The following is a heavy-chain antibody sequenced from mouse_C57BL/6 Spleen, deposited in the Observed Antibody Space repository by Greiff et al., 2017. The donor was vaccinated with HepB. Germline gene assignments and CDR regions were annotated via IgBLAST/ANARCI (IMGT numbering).Heavy chain of an antibody. Sequence: VQLQQPGAELVKPGASVKLSCKASGYTFTSYWMHWVKQRPGQGLEWIGMIHPNSGSTNYNEKFKSKATLTVDKSSSTAYMQLSSLTSEDSADYYCAKLSYYYGSSYEGKLDYWGQGTTLTVSS. J-gene: IGHJ2*01. CDR3: AKLSYYYGSSYEGKLDY. D-gene: IGHD1-1*01. CDR1: GYTFTSYW. CDR2: IHPNSGST. V-gene: IGHV1-64*01.